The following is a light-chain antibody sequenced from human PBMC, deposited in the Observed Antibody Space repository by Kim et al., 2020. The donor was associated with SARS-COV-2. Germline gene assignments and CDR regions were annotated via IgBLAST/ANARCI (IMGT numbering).Light chain of an antibody. Sequence: DAVMTQSPLSLPVTLGQPASISCRSSQSLVYSDGNTYLNWFQQRPGQSPRRLIYKVSNRDSGVPDRFSGSGSGTDFTLKISRVEAEDVGVYYYMQGIHPITFGQGTRLEIK. CDR3: MQGIHPIT. J-gene: IGKJ5*01. CDR1: QSLVYSDGNTY. V-gene: IGKV2-30*01. CDR2: KVS.